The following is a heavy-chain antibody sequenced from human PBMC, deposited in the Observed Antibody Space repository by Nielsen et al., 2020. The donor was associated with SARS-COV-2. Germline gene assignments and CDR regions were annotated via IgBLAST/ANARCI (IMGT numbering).Heavy chain of an antibody. D-gene: IGHD5-18*01. CDR2: MSSDGSKK. V-gene: IGHV3-30*04. Sequence: GGSLRLSCAASGFTFSSYSIHWVRQAPGKGLEWVAVMSSDGSKKFYADSVKGRFTVSRDNAKKSLYLQINSLRAEDTAVYYCARDLAGVSVVDTFYFYYSAMDVWGQGTTVAVSS. CDR1: GFTFSSYS. CDR3: ARDLAGVSVVDTFYFYYSAMDV. J-gene: IGHJ6*02.